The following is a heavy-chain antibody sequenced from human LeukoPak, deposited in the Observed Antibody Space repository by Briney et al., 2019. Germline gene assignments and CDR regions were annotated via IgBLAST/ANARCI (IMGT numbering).Heavy chain of an antibody. CDR1: GYSFTSYW. D-gene: IGHD4-23*01. V-gene: IGHV5-51*01. Sequence: GESLKISCKGSGYSFTSYWIGWVRQMPGKGLEWMGVIYPGDSDTRYSPSFQGQVTISADKSISTAYRQWSSLKASDTAMYYCARSSVYGGNPPYAFDIWGHGTMVTVSS. CDR2: IYPGDSDT. J-gene: IGHJ3*02. CDR3: ARSSVYGGNPPYAFDI.